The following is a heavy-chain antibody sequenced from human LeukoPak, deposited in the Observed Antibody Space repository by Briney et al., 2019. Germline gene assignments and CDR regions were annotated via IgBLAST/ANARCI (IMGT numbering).Heavy chain of an antibody. CDR1: GFTFSSYA. D-gene: IGHD2-15*01. CDR3: ARDRDCSGGSCYYYYYGMDV. CDR2: ISSSGYDI. Sequence: GGSLRLSCAASGFTFSSYAMHWVRQAPGKGLEWVSSISSSGYDIYYADSVKGRFTISRDNAKNSLYLQMNSLRAEDTAVYYCARDRDCSGGSCYYYYYGMDVWGQGTTVTVSS. J-gene: IGHJ6*02. V-gene: IGHV3-21*01.